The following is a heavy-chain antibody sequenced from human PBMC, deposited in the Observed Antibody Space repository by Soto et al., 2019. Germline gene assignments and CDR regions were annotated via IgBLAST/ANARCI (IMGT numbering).Heavy chain of an antibody. V-gene: IGHV3-33*01. D-gene: IGHD6-13*01. J-gene: IGHJ6*02. CDR2: LWAGGNIR. CDR3: TRDAQQLANYGMDV. CDR1: GFSFSSRG. Sequence: QVQLVESGGNVVQPGGSLRLSCAASGFSFSSRGMHWVRQAPGKGLEWVAHLWAGGNIRYYAYSVNGRFTISSDHSKNTLYLQMSRLGAEDTAVYYCTRDAQQLANYGMDVWGQGTTVTVSS.